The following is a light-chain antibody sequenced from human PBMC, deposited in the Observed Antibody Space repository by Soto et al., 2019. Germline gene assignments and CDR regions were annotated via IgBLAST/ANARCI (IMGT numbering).Light chain of an antibody. CDR3: QHYDRAPMWT. J-gene: IGKJ1*01. CDR1: QSVGDTY. CDR2: STS. V-gene: IGKV3-20*01. Sequence: EIVLTQSPGTLSLSPGERATLSCRASQSVGDTYLAWYQQKPGQAPRLLMYSTSIRATGIPDRFSGSGSGTDFTLTISRLDPEDFAVYYCQHYDRAPMWTLGHGTKVDIK.